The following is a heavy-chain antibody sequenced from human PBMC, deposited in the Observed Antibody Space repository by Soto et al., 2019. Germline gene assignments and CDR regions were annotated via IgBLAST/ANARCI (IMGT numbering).Heavy chain of an antibody. D-gene: IGHD6-13*01. J-gene: IGHJ6*02. V-gene: IGHV5-10-1*01. Sequence: GESGKISCXGSGYSFTSYWVSWVRQMPGKGLEWMGRIDPSDSYTNYSPSFQGHVTISADKSISTAYLQWSSLKASDTAMYYCASPSPRYSSSWTYYYYYGMDVWGQGTTVTVSS. CDR3: ASPSPRYSSSWTYYYYYGMDV. CDR2: IDPSDSYT. CDR1: GYSFTSYW.